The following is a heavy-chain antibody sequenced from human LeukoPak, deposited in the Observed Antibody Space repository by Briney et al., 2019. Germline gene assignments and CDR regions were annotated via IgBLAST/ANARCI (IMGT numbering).Heavy chain of an antibody. CDR2: ISGSGGST. D-gene: IGHD1-26*01. V-gene: IGHV3-23*01. J-gene: IGHJ4*02. Sequence: GGSLRLSCAASGFTFSSYGMSWVRQAPGKGLEWVSAISGSGGSTYYADSVKGRFTISRDNSKNTLYLQMNSLRAEDTAVYYCAKERAIVGATRPFDYWGQGTLVTVSS. CDR1: GFTFSSYG. CDR3: AKERAIVGATRPFDY.